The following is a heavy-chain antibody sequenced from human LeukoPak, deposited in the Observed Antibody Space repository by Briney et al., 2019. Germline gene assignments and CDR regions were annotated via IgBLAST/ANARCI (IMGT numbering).Heavy chain of an antibody. D-gene: IGHD6-19*01. Sequence: GGSLRLSCAASGFTFSSYAMTWVRQAPGKGLEWVSAISGSGGSTSYADSVKGRCTISRDNSKNTLFLQMNSLRVEDTAVYYCAKDSSGWYFDIWGQGTMVTVSS. CDR1: GFTFSSYA. CDR3: AKDSSGWYFDI. V-gene: IGHV3-23*01. J-gene: IGHJ3*02. CDR2: ISGSGGST.